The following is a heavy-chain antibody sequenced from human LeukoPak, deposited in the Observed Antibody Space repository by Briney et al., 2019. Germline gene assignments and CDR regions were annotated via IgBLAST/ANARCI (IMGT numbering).Heavy chain of an antibody. Sequence: SETLSLTCTVSGGSISSYYWSWIRQPPGKGLEWIGSIFYSGSTYYNPSLKSRVTISVDTSKNQFSLKLSSVTAADGAVYYCVRHTNMARLGDYWGQGTLVTVSS. CDR1: GGSISSYY. CDR3: VRHTNMARLGDY. V-gene: IGHV4-59*05. CDR2: IFYSGST. D-gene: IGHD5-18*01. J-gene: IGHJ4*02.